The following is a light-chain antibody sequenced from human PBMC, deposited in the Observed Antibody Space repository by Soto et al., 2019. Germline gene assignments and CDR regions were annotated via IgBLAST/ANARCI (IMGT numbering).Light chain of an antibody. Sequence: QSVLTQPPSASGTPGQRVTISCSGSSSNIGSNTVSWYQQLPGTAPKLLIYSNNQRPSGVPDRFSGSKSGTSASLAISGLQSEDEADYYCAGWDDSLNGYVFGAGNKVTVL. J-gene: IGLJ1*01. CDR1: SSNIGSNT. CDR2: SNN. V-gene: IGLV1-44*01. CDR3: AGWDDSLNGYV.